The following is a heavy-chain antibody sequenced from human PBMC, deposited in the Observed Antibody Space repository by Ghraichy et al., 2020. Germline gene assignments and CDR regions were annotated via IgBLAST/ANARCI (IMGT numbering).Heavy chain of an antibody. D-gene: IGHD6-19*01. CDR3: VKGRRGSSGGYGEFDY. J-gene: IGHJ4*01. Sequence: DGIYYADAVKGRFTISRDNSKNTLYLQMNSLRAEDTALYYCVKGRRGSSGGYGEFDYWG. CDR2: DGI. V-gene: IGHV3-23*01.